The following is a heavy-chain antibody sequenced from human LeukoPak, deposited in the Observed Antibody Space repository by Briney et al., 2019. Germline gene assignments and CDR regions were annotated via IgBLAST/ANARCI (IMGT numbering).Heavy chain of an antibody. CDR2: INPNSGGT. V-gene: IGHV1-2*02. CDR3: ARWQWLENNWFDP. Sequence: ASVKVSCKASGYTFTGYYMHWVRQAPGQGLEWMGWINPNSGGTNYAQKFQGRVTMTRDTSISTAYMELSRLRSDDTAVCFCARWQWLENNWFDPWGQGTLVTVSS. J-gene: IGHJ5*02. CDR1: GYTFTGYY. D-gene: IGHD6-19*01.